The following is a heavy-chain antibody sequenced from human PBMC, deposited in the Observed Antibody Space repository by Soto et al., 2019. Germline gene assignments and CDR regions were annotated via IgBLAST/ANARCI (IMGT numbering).Heavy chain of an antibody. V-gene: IGHV3-23*01. Sequence: GGSLRLSCAASGFTFSSYAMSWVRQAPGKGLEWVSAISGSGGSTYYADSVKGRFTISRDNSKNTLYLQMNSLRADDTAVYYCALSPYGSGSYPTYYFDYWGQGTLVTVSS. D-gene: IGHD3-10*01. CDR1: GFTFSSYA. J-gene: IGHJ4*02. CDR3: ALSPYGSGSYPTYYFDY. CDR2: ISGSGGST.